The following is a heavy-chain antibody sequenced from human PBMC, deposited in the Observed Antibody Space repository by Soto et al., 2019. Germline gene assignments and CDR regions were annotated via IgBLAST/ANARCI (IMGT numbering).Heavy chain of an antibody. V-gene: IGHV3-33*01. CDR1: GFTFSSYG. CDR2: IWDDGSNK. D-gene: IGHD5-12*01. Sequence: QVQLVESGGGVVQPGRSLRLSCAASGFTFSSYGMHWVRQAPGKGLEWVAVIWDDGSNKYYADSVKGRFTISRDNSKNTLYLQMNSLRAEDTAVYYCARPPRYSGYDWYFDYWGQGTLVTVSS. J-gene: IGHJ4*02. CDR3: ARPPRYSGYDWYFDY.